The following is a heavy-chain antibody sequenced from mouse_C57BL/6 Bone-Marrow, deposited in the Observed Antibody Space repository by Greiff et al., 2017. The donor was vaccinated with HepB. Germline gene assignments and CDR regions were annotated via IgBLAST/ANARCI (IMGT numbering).Heavy chain of an antibody. CDR1: GFTFSSYA. CDR3: ARAGAY. Sequence: EVQGVESGGGLVKPGGSLKLSCAASGFTFSSYAMSWVRQTPEKRLEWVATISDGGSYTYYPDNVKGRFTISRDNAKNNLYLQMSHLKSEDTAMYYCARAGAYWGQETLVSVSA. CDR2: ISDGGSYT. J-gene: IGHJ3*01. V-gene: IGHV5-4*01.